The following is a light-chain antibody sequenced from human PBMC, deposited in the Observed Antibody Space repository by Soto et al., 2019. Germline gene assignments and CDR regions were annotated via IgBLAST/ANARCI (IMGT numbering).Light chain of an antibody. V-gene: IGKV1D-13*01. CDR3: QQFNNYPPYT. CDR1: QGISSA. J-gene: IGKJ2*01. CDR2: DAS. Sequence: AIQLTQSPSSLSASVGDRVTITCRASQGISSALAWYQQKPGKAPKLLIYDASSLESGVPSRFSGSGSGTHFTLPISSLQPEDFATYYCQQFNNYPPYTFGPGTKLEIK.